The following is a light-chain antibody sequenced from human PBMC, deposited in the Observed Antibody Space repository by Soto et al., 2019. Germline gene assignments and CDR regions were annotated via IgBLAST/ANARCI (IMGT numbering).Light chain of an antibody. CDR3: QQYNNWSRT. CDR2: GAS. Sequence: EIVMTQSPATLSVSPGERATLSCRASQSVSSNLAWYQQKPGQAPRLLIYGASTRATGIPARFSGSGSGTEFTLTFSSLQSEDSAVYYCQQYNNWSRTFGQGTKVDIK. CDR1: QSVSSN. V-gene: IGKV3-15*01. J-gene: IGKJ1*01.